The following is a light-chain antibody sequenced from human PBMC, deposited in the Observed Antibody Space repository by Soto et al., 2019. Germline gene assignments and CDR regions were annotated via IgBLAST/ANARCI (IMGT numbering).Light chain of an antibody. Sequence: DIQMTQSPSSLSASVGDRVTVTCRASQSIATFLNWYQHKPGKAPKLLISGASNLQSGVPSRFSGSGSGTDFTLTINSLHPEDFATYYCQQSYSSLAITFGGGTKLEIK. CDR3: QQSYSSLAIT. CDR1: QSIATF. J-gene: IGKJ4*01. CDR2: GAS. V-gene: IGKV1-39*01.